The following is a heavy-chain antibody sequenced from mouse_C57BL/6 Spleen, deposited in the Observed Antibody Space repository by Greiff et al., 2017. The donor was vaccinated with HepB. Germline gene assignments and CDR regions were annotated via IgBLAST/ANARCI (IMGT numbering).Heavy chain of an antibody. CDR3: ARKDEYDEGCVDV. CDR2: IWSGGST. J-gene: IGHJ1*03. Sequence: VQLQQSGPGLVQPSQSLSITCTVSGFSLTSYGVHWVRQSPGKGLEWLGVIWSGGSTDYHAAFISRLSISKDNSKSQVFFKMKSLKADDTAIYYCARKDEYDEGCVDVWGTGTPVTVSA. D-gene: IGHD2-4*01. CDR1: GFSLTSYG. V-gene: IGHV2-2*01.